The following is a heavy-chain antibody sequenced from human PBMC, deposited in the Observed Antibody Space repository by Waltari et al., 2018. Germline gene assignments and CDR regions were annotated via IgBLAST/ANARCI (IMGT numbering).Heavy chain of an antibody. CDR2: MKQDGIEK. J-gene: IGHJ4*02. CDR3: ARSLSEDIVPTTGVFFDY. D-gene: IGHD5-12*01. CDR1: GFPFGYYG. Sequence: EVQLVESGGDLVQPGGSLRLSCAASGFPFGYYGMGGGRQAPGKGLEWVANMKQDGIEKFYVDSVKGRFTISRDNAKNSLYLQMNGLRVEDTAVYYCARSLSEDIVPTTGVFFDYWGQGSLVTVSS. V-gene: IGHV3-7*01.